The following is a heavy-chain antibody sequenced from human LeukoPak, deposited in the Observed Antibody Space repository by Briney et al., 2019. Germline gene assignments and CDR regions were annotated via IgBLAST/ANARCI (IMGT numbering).Heavy chain of an antibody. D-gene: IGHD6-13*01. CDR2: VSGSGDRM. Sequence: GGSLRLSCAASGFTSSSYALNWVRQAPGKGLEWVATVSGSGDRMYHANSVKGRFTISRDNSKNTIYLQMNSLRAEDTALYYCAKAAAAPGFDFWGQGTLVTVSS. CDR3: AKAAAAPGFDF. CDR1: GFTSSSYA. J-gene: IGHJ4*02. V-gene: IGHV3-23*01.